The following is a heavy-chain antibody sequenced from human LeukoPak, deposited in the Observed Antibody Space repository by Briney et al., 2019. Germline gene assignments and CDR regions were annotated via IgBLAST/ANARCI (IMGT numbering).Heavy chain of an antibody. J-gene: IGHJ4*02. Sequence: QSGGSLRLSCAASGFIVSSNYLSWVRQAPGKELEWVSSIYAGGSTYYADSVKGRFIISRDNSKNTVYLPMNSLRVEDTAVYYCARSMVTPYHFDYWGQGTLVTVSS. D-gene: IGHD2-21*02. CDR2: IYAGGST. CDR3: ARSMVTPYHFDY. CDR1: GFIVSSNY. V-gene: IGHV3-53*01.